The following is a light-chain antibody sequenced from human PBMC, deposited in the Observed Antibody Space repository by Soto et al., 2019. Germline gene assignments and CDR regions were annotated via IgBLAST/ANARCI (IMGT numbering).Light chain of an antibody. CDR3: QQANSYPWT. CDR2: GPS. CDR1: QSVTSNY. V-gene: IGKV3-20*01. J-gene: IGKJ1*01. Sequence: EIVLTQSPGTLSLSPGERATLSCRASQSVTSNYLAWYQQKPGQAPRLLISGPSSRAAGISDKFSRTRSGTDLTLTISSLQPEDFATYYCQQANSYPWTFGQGTKVDI.